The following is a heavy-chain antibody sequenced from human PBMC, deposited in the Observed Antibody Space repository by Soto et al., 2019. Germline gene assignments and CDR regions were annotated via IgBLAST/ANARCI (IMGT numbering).Heavy chain of an antibody. J-gene: IGHJ6*02. CDR3: ANALKAMVTVGYYYYGMDV. CDR2: LSGSGGST. Sequence: EVQLLESGGGLVQPGGSLRLSCAASGFTFISYAMSWVRQAPGKGLECVSALSGSGGSTYYADSVKGRFTISRDNSQNTLYLQMSSRRAEDTAVYYCANALKAMVTVGYYYYGMDVWGQGTTVTVSS. D-gene: IGHD5-18*01. V-gene: IGHV3-23*01. CDR1: GFTFISYA.